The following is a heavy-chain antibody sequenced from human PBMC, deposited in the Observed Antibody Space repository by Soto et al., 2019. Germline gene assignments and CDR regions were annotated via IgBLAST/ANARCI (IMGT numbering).Heavy chain of an antibody. D-gene: IGHD6-25*01. V-gene: IGHV3-23*01. Sequence: EVQLLESGGGLVQPGRSLRLSCAASGFTFSSYAMSWVRQAPGKGLEWVSAISGTGGTTYYADSVKGRFTISRDKSKNTLFLQMSSLRAEDTAVYYCAKFFVVTAGSSGWPWSFHYWGVETLVTVSS. CDR2: ISGTGGTT. CDR3: AKFFVVTAGSSGWPWSFHY. CDR1: GFTFSSYA. J-gene: IGHJ4*02.